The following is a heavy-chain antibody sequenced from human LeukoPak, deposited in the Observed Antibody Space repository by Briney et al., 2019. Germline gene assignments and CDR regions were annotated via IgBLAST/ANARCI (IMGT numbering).Heavy chain of an antibody. CDR1: GGSISSYY. V-gene: IGHV4-59*01. D-gene: IGHD3-10*01. Sequence: PSETLSLTCTVSGGSISSYYWSWIRQPPGKGLEWIGYIYYSGSTNYNPSLKSRVTISVDTSKNQFSLKLSSVTAADTAVYYCARSWKGHYYGSGSYYSGNYYYYYYMDVWGKGTTVTISS. J-gene: IGHJ6*03. CDR2: IYYSGST. CDR3: ARSWKGHYYGSGSYYSGNYYYYYYMDV.